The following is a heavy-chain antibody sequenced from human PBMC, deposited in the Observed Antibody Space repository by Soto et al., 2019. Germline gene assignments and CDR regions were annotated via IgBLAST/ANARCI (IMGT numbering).Heavy chain of an antibody. V-gene: IGHV1-69*13. J-gene: IGHJ6*02. D-gene: IGHD1-20*01. CDR2: IIPIFGTA. CDR3: ARDRYERGYYYYYGMDV. CDR1: GGTFSSYA. Sequence: SVKVSGKASGGTFSSYAISWVRQAPGQGLEWMGGIIPIFGTANYAQKFQGRVTITADESTSTAYMELSSLRSEDTAVYYCARDRYERGYYYYYGMDVWGQGTTVTVSS.